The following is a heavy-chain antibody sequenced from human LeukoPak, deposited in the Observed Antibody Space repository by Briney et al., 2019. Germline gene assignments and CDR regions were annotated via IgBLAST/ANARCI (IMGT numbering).Heavy chain of an antibody. V-gene: IGHV3-66*01. CDR2: IYSGGET. D-gene: IGHD6-13*01. J-gene: IGHJ5*02. CDR1: GFTFSSNW. Sequence: GGSLRLSCAASGFTFSSNWMHWVRQAPGKGLEWVSLIYSGGETSYADSVKGRFSISRDNPKNTLYLQMNSLRVEDTAVYYCTRDPPAVAINTYAWGQGTLVTVSS. CDR3: TRDPPAVAINTYA.